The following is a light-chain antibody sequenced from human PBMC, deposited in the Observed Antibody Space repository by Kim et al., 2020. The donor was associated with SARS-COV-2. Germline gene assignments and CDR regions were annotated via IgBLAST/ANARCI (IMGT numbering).Light chain of an antibody. CDR3: QEYDTAPYT. V-gene: IGKV3-20*01. CDR1: QTVGGAC. CDR2: GAS. J-gene: IGKJ2*01. Sequence: PGGRATVSGRASQTVGGACCAWDQQKRGQAPSLRSYGASTRATGVPRRFSGRGSGTDVTLTISSREPDECAVDYCQEYDTAPYTFGQGTKVDIK.